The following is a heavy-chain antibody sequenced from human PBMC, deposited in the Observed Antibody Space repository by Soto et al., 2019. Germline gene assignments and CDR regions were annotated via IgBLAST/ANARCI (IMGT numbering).Heavy chain of an antibody. CDR3: ARLPVDTITSLDY. J-gene: IGHJ4*02. V-gene: IGHV3-74*01. D-gene: IGHD3-3*01. Sequence: EVQLVESGGDLVQPGGFLRLSCATSGFTFSRYWMHWVRQVPGKGLVWVSRINRDGSSISYSDSVKGRFTISRYNAKNTLYLQMNSLRVENTTVYYCARLPVDTITSLDYWGQGTLVTVSS. CDR1: GFTFSRYW. CDR2: INRDGSSI.